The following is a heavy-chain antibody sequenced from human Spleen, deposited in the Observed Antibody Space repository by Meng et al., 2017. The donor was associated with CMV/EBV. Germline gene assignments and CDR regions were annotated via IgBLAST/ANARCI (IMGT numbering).Heavy chain of an antibody. CDR2: INWNGGST. Sequence: GESLKISCAASGFTFDDYGMSWVRQAPGKGLEWLSGINWNGGSTASADSVKGRFTISRDTSKNTLYLQMNSLRPEDTAVYYCATESGSSRSYYYYGMAVWGQGTTVTVSS. J-gene: IGHJ6*02. V-gene: IGHV3-20*04. CDR1: GFTFDDYG. D-gene: IGHD6-6*01. CDR3: ATESGSSRSYYYYGMAV.